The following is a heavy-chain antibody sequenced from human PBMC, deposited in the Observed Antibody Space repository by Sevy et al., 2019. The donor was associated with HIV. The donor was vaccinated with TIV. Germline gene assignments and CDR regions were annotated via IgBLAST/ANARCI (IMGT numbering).Heavy chain of an antibody. D-gene: IGHD2-2*01. Sequence: GESLKISCKCSGFRLTNYWIGWVRQMPGKGLAWMGNIYPDDSDTIYSPSFQGQVTISADKSITTAYLQWSSLKASDTAMYYCARLGNNEVGAFDLWGRGTMVTVSS. J-gene: IGHJ3*01. CDR2: IYPDDSDT. CDR1: GFRLTNYW. V-gene: IGHV5-51*01. CDR3: ARLGNNEVGAFDL.